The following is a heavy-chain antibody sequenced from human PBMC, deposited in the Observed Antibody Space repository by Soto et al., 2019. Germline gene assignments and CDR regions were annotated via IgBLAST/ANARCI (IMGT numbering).Heavy chain of an antibody. CDR2: ISAHNGNT. CDR3: ERGEDVLLFDY. D-gene: IGHD3-10*01. Sequence: ASVKVSCKASGYTFSSYAITWVRQAPGQGLEWMGWISAHNGNTNYAQNFQGRVTMTTDTYTSTAYMELRSLRSDDTAVYYCERGEDVLLFDYWGQGTLVTVSS. V-gene: IGHV1-18*01. J-gene: IGHJ4*02. CDR1: GYTFSSYA.